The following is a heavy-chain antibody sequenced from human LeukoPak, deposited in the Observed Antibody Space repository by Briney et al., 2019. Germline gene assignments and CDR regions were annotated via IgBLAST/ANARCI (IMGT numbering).Heavy chain of an antibody. Sequence: GGSLRLSCAASGFTFRSYEMNWVRQAPGKGLEWVSYISSSDSTSHYADSVKGRFTISRDNAKNSLYLQMNSLRVEDMGVYYCARETRAHYYDSSGPDHWGQGTLVTVSS. CDR3: ARETRAHYYDSSGPDH. J-gene: IGHJ5*02. V-gene: IGHV3-48*03. CDR1: GFTFRSYE. CDR2: ISSSDSTS. D-gene: IGHD3-22*01.